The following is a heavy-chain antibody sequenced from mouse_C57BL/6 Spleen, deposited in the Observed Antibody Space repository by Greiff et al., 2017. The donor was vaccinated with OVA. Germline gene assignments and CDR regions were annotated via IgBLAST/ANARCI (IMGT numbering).Heavy chain of an antibody. CDR3: TRSGYYSNYLFAY. CDR1: GYTFTDYE. CDR2: IDPETGGT. Sequence: VQLQQSGAELVRPGASVTLSCKASGYTFTDYEMPWVKQTPVHGLEWIGAIDPETGGTAYNQKFKGKAILTADKSSSTAYMELRSLTSEDSAVYYCTRSGYYSNYLFAYWGQGTLVTVSA. D-gene: IGHD2-5*01. J-gene: IGHJ3*01. V-gene: IGHV1-15*01.